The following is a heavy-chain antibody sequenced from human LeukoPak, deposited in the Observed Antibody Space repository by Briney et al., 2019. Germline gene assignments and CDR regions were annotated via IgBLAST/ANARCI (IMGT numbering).Heavy chain of an antibody. J-gene: IGHJ4*02. CDR2: ISYDGSNK. CDR1: GFTFSSYA. Sequence: HPGGSLRLSCAASGFTFSSYAMHWVRQAPGKGLEWVAVISYDGSNKYYADSVEGRFTISRDNSKNTLYLQMNSLRAEDTAVYYCARWGGQYDFWSGYYSFDYWGQGTLVTVSS. V-gene: IGHV3-30*04. CDR3: ARWGGQYDFWSGYYSFDY. D-gene: IGHD3-3*01.